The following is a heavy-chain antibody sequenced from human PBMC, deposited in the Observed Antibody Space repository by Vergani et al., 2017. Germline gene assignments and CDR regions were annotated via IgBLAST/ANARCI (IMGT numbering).Heavy chain of an antibody. CDR1: GFSFSSHA. CDR2: ISYVGSNK. CDR3: ARDFVSVGIVPDDALDI. V-gene: IGHV3-30-3*01. J-gene: IGHJ3*02. Sequence: QVQLAESGGGRVQPGRSLRLSCAASGFSFSSHAIHWVRQAPGKGLEWVAVISYVGSNKYYADSVKGRFTISRDKSKNTLYLQMNSLRAEETAVYYCARDFVSVGIVPDDALDILGQGTMVTVSS. D-gene: IGHD2-21*01.